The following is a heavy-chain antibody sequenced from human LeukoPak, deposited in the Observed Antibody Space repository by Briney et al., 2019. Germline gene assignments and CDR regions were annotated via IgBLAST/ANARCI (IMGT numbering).Heavy chain of an antibody. J-gene: IGHJ4*02. Sequence: PSETLSLTCTVSGYSISSGYYWGWIRQPPGKGLEWIGSIYHSGSTYYNPSLKSRVTISVDTSKNQFSLKLSSVTAADTAVYYCARGRILVGYCSGGSCYPRYYFDYWGQGTLVTVSS. CDR1: GYSISSGYY. D-gene: IGHD2-15*01. CDR3: ARGRILVGYCSGGSCYPRYYFDY. CDR2: IYHSGST. V-gene: IGHV4-38-2*02.